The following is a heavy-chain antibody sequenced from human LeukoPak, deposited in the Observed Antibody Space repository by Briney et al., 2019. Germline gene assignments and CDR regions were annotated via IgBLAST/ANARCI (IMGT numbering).Heavy chain of an antibody. D-gene: IGHD3-10*01. CDR3: ARALLNYYGSGDYFDY. CDR2: IYTSGST. J-gene: IGHJ4*02. V-gene: IGHV4-4*07. CDR1: GGSISSYY. Sequence: SETLSLTCTVSGGSISSYYWSWIRQPAGKGLEWIGRIYTSGSTNYNPSLKSRVTMSVDTSKNQFSLKLSSVTAADTAVYCCARALLNYYGSGDYFDYWGQGTLVTVSS.